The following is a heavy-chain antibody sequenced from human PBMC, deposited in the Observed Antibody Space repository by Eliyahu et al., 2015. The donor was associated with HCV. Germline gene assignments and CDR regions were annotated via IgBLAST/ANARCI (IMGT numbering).Heavy chain of an antibody. Sequence: EVQLVESGGGLVQPGGSLRLXCTASEFSFSSWHMNXGRQAPGKGLEWXSYISRTYEIWYAESVKGRFTISRDNAKNSLYLQMNSLRDEDTAEYYCVRDLNWAFEYWGQGTLVTVSS. CDR3: VRDLNWAFEY. J-gene: IGHJ4*02. CDR1: EFSFSSWH. CDR2: ISRTYEI. D-gene: IGHD7-27*01. V-gene: IGHV3-48*02.